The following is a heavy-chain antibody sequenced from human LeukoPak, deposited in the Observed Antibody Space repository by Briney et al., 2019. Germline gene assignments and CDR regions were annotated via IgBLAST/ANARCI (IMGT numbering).Heavy chain of an antibody. J-gene: IGHJ6*03. CDR2: INHSGST. CDR3: ARQKLGEITMVRGVIIDYYYYYMDV. CDR1: GGSFSGYY. V-gene: IGHV4-34*01. D-gene: IGHD3-10*01. Sequence: PSETLSLTCAVYGGSFSGYYWSWIRQPPGKGLEWIGEINHSGSTNYNPSLKSRVTISVDTSKNQFSLKLSSVTAADTAVYYCARQKLGEITMVRGVIIDYYYYYMDVWGKGTTVTISS.